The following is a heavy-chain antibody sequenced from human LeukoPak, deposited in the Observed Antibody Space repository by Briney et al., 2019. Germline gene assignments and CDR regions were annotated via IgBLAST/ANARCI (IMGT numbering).Heavy chain of an antibody. D-gene: IGHD4-11*01. V-gene: IGHV2-70*11. CDR1: GFSLSTSGMC. CDR3: ARIYSSALYYFDY. J-gene: IGHJ4*02. Sequence: SAPTLVKPTQTLTLTCTFSGFSLSTSGMCVIWIRQPPGKALEWLARIDWGDDKYYNTSLKTRLTISKDTSKNQVVLTMTNVDPVDTATYYCARIYSSALYYFDYWGQGTLVTVSS. CDR2: IDWGDDK.